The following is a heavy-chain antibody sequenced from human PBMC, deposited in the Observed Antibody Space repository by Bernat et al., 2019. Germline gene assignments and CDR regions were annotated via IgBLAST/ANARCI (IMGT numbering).Heavy chain of an antibody. D-gene: IGHD3-16*01. CDR3: ASGGYDYVWGSYCQAFDY. J-gene: IGHJ4*02. V-gene: IGHV4-30-2*01. CDR2: IYHSGST. CDR1: GGSISSGGYS. Sequence: QLQLQESGSGLVKPSQTLSLTCAVSGGSISSGGYSWSWIRQPPGKGLEWIGYIYHSGSTYYNPSLKSRVTISVDRSKNQFSLKLSSVTAADTAVYYCASGGYDYVWGSYCQAFDYWGQGTLVTVSS.